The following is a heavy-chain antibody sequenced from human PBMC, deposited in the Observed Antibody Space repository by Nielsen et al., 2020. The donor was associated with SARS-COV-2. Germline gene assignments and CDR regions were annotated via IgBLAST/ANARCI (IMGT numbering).Heavy chain of an antibody. CDR1: GGSISSGDYY. J-gene: IGHJ4*02. D-gene: IGHD3-10*01. CDR2: IYYSGST. Sequence: LRLSCTVSGGSISSGDYYWSWIRQPPGKGLEWIGYIYYSGSTYYNPSLKSRVTISVDTSKNQFSLKLSSVTAADTAVYYCARVDITMVRGVLLWGQGTLVTVSS. CDR3: ARVDITMVRGVLL. V-gene: IGHV4-30-4*01.